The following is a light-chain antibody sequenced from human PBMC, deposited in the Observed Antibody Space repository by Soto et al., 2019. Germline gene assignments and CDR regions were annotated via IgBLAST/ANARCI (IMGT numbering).Light chain of an antibody. V-gene: IGKV3-20*01. J-gene: IGKJ3*01. CDR2: GAS. CDR3: QHYGDSLFT. CDR1: QSISSGR. Sequence: EIVLTQSPGTLSLSPGERATLSCRASQSISSGRLAWFQQRPGQAPRLLIYGASTRASGIPVRFTGSGSGTDFTLTISRLEPEDFAVYYCQHYGDSLFTFGPGTKVDIK.